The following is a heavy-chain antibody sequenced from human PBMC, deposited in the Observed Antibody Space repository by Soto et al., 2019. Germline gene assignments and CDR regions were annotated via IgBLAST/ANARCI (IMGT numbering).Heavy chain of an antibody. J-gene: IGHJ6*02. V-gene: IGHV3-30-3*01. CDR1: GFTVRSYA. Sequence: GGSLRLSCTACGFTVRSYALPWVRKATGKGLEWVVLISYDGSSQYYADSVRGRFTISRDNSKNTLSLQMNSLRPEDTAVYYCVRDNLVREHYYYYYGMDVWGQGTTVTVS. D-gene: IGHD6-6*01. CDR2: ISYDGSSQ. CDR3: VRDNLVREHYYYYYGMDV.